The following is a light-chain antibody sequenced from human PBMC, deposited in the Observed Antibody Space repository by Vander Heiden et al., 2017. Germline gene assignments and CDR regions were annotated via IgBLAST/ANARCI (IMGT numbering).Light chain of an antibody. CDR2: VAS. CDR3: QQYNNWPPPMYT. CDR1: QSVSSN. Sequence: EVVTPPSPAPLSVSPGERATLSCRASQSVSSNLAWYQQKPGQAPRLLIYVASTRATGIPARFSGSGAGTEVTLTISRLQSEDVAVYYCQQYNNWPPPMYTFGQGTKLEIK. J-gene: IGKJ2*01. V-gene: IGKV3-15*01.